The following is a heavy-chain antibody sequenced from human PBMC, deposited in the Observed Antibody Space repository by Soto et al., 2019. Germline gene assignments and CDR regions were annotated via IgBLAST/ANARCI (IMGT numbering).Heavy chain of an antibody. V-gene: IGHV1-69*06. J-gene: IGHJ6*02. D-gene: IGHD1-7*01. CDR1: GVTFSSYA. CDR2: IIPIFGTA. CDR3: ASSELELRSRYYYYYGMDV. Sequence: SVKVSCKACGVTFSSYAISWVRQAPGQGLEWMGGIIPIFGTANYAQKFQGRVTITADKSTSTAYMELSSLRSEDTAVYYCASSELELRSRYYYYYGMDVWGQGTTVTVSS.